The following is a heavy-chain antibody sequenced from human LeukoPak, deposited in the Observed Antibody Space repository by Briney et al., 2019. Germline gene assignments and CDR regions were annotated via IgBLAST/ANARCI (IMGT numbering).Heavy chain of an antibody. CDR3: ARSAYYAFDY. Sequence: PGGSLRLSCAASGFTVSSNYMSWVRQAPGKGLEWVAHIKHDGSEKYYVDSVKGRFTISRDNAKNALYLQMNSLRAEDTAVYYCARSAYYAFDYWGQGTLVTVSS. CDR1: GFTVSSNY. V-gene: IGHV3-7*01. CDR2: IKHDGSEK. J-gene: IGHJ4*02. D-gene: IGHD3-3*01.